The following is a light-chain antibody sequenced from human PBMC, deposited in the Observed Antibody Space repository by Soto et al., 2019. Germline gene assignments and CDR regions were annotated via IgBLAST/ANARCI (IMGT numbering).Light chain of an antibody. CDR1: SSDVGGYKH. V-gene: IGLV2-14*01. CDR2: EVS. CDR3: NSQRSSGTRV. J-gene: IGLJ1*01. Sequence: QSVLTQPASVSGSPGQSITISCTGTSSDVGGYKHVSLYQHHPGKAPKLMIYEVSNRASGVSNRFSGSQSGYTASLTISGLQAEDEAAYYCNSQRSSGTRVFGTGTKLTVL.